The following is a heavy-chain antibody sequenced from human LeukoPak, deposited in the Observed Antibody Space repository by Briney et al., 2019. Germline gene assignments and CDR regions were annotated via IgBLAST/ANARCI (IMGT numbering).Heavy chain of an antibody. CDR3: SKAPLETCTGAVCYYLDV. Sequence: GGSLRLPCTASEFSISHYAMSWVRQAPGKGLEWVSADTSSTTSTYYADSVRGRFTTSRDNSMNTLYLQMNSLRADDTAVYYCSKAPLETCTGAVCYYLDVWGKGTTVIVSS. J-gene: IGHJ6*03. V-gene: IGHV3-23*01. CDR1: EFSISHYA. D-gene: IGHD2-8*02. CDR2: DTSSTTST.